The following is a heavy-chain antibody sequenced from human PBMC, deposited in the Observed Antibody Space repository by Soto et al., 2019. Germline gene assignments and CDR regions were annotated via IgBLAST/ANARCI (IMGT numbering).Heavy chain of an antibody. V-gene: IGHV3-15*01. CDR3: TTGLHCSCGSCYYYYYMDV. J-gene: IGHJ6*03. D-gene: IGHD2-15*01. Sequence: EVQLVESGGGLVKPGGSLRLSCAASGFTFSNAWMSWVRQAPGKGLEWVGRIKSKTDGGTTDHAAPVTGRFTISRDDSKNTLYLQTNSLKTEDTAVYYCTTGLHCSCGSCYYYYYMDVWGKGTTVTVAS. CDR2: IKSKTDGGTT. CDR1: GFTFSNAW.